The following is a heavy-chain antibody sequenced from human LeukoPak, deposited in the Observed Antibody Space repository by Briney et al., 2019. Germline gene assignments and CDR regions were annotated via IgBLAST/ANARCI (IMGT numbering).Heavy chain of an antibody. D-gene: IGHD1-26*01. V-gene: IGHV3-74*01. CDR1: GFTFSSYW. Sequence: GGSLRLSCAASGFTFSSYWMHWVRQAPGKGLVWVSRINSDGSSTSYADSVKGRFTISRDNSKNTLYLQMNSLRAEDTAVYYYARGPRLVGATDYWGQGTLVTVSS. CDR2: INSDGSST. CDR3: ARGPRLVGATDY. J-gene: IGHJ4*02.